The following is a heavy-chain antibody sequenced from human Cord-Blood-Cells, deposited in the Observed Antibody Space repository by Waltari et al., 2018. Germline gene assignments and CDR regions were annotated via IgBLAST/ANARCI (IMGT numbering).Heavy chain of an antibody. CDR2: INPNRWGR. CDR3: ARVKPPAAGTAFDI. CDR1: GYTFTGYY. V-gene: IGHV1-2*02. D-gene: IGHD6-13*01. Sequence: QVQLVQSGAEVKKPGASVKVSCKASGYTFTGYYMHWVRQAPGQGLEWMGWINPNRWGRNYARKLQGRVTMTRDTSISTAYMELSRLRSDDTAVYYCARVKPPAAGTAFDIWGQGTMVTVSS. J-gene: IGHJ3*02.